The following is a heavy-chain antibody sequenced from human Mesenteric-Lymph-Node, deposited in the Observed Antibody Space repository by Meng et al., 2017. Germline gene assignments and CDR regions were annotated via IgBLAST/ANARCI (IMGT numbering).Heavy chain of an antibody. V-gene: IGHV4-30-4*01. CDR3: ARVGWRQWSFDL. CDR2: IYYSERT. J-gene: IGHJ2*01. D-gene: IGHD5-18*01. Sequence: VQAHGAGTGRGRPSQSLSLTCTVPGGRLRSGDYCWSWPCPPPWKGLKVLGHIYYSERTSYIPSLKRHVTISVDTSSIHFSLQSGSVTAAHTSVYYCARVGWRQWSFDLWGRGTLVTVSS. CDR1: GGRLRSGDYC.